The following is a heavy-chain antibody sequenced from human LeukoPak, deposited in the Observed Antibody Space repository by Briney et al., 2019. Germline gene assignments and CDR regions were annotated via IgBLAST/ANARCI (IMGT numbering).Heavy chain of an antibody. CDR1: GFTVSNYA. CDR2: ISGSGDTT. CDR3: ATYSSLNRREFQF. J-gene: IGHJ1*01. D-gene: IGHD3-22*01. V-gene: IGHV3-23*01. Sequence: GGSLRLSCAASGFTVSNYAMSWVRQAPGKGLEWVSGISGSGDTTYYAGSVKGRFTISRDNAKNSLYLQMNSLRAEDTAVYYCATYSSLNRREFQFWGQGTLLTVSS.